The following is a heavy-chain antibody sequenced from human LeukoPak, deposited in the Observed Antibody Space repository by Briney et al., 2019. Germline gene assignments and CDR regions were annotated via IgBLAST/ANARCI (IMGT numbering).Heavy chain of an antibody. V-gene: IGHV1-2*02. CDR3: ARGAVAGTSRCWFDP. D-gene: IGHD6-19*01. CDR1: GYTFTGYY. CDR2: INPNSGGA. J-gene: IGHJ5*02. Sequence: ASVKVSCKASGYTFTGYYMHWVRQAPGQGLEWMGWINPNSGGANYAQKFQGRVTMTRDTSISTAYMELSRLRSEDTAVYYCARGAVAGTSRCWFDPWGQGTLVTVSS.